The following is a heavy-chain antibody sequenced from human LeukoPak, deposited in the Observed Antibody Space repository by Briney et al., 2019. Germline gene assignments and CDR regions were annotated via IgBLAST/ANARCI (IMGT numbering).Heavy chain of an antibody. V-gene: IGHV3-23*01. CDR3: SKSLGDIVVVAAAFDS. CDR2: ISGSGDST. D-gene: IGHD2-15*01. Sequence: HAGGSLRLSCVVSGFTFSPYTMTWVRQAPGKGLEWVSAISGSGDSTYYADSVKGRFTISRDNSKNTLYLQMNILRAEDTAVYYCSKSLGDIVVVAAAFDSWGQGALVTVSS. CDR1: GFTFSPYT. J-gene: IGHJ4*02.